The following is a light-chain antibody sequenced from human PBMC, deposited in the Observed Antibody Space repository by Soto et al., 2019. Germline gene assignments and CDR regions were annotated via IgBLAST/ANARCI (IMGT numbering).Light chain of an antibody. CDR2: ENN. Sequence: QSVLTQPPSVSAAPGQKVTITCSGSSSNIGSNWLSWYQQLPGTAPKLLIYENNKRPSGIPDRFSGSKSGTSATLGITGLQTGDEADYYCGTWDSSLSAGVFGPGTKVTDL. CDR1: SSNIGSNW. J-gene: IGLJ1*01. V-gene: IGLV1-51*02. CDR3: GTWDSSLSAGV.